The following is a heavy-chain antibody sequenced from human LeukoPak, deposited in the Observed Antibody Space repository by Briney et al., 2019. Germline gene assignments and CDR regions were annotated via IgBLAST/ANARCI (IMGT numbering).Heavy chain of an antibody. J-gene: IGHJ3*02. V-gene: IGHV5-51*01. CDR3: ARQTISGSYFGSAFDI. D-gene: IGHD1-26*01. CDR2: IYPGDSDT. Sequence: GESLKISCKGSGYSFTTYWIGWVRQMPGKGLEWMGIIYPGDSDTRYSPSFQGQVTISADKSISAAYLQWSSLKASDTAMYYCARQTISGSYFGSAFDIWGQGTMVTVSS. CDR1: GYSFTTYW.